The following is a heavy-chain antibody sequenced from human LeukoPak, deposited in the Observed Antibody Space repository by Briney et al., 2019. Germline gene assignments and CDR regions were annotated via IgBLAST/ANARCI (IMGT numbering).Heavy chain of an antibody. V-gene: IGHV4-39*01. J-gene: IGHJ4*02. CDR2: IYYSGST. CDR1: GGSISSSSYY. CDR3: ARRMWFGELYYFDY. Sequence: KASETLSLTCTVSGGSISSSSYYWGWIRQPPGKGLEWIGSIYYSGSTYYNPSLKSRVTISVDTSKNQFSLKLSSVTAADTAVYYCARRMWFGELYYFDYWGQGTLVTV. D-gene: IGHD3-10*01.